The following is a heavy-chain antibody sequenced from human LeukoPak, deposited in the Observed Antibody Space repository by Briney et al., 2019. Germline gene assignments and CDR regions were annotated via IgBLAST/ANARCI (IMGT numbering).Heavy chain of an antibody. J-gene: IGHJ4*02. CDR1: GYTFTGYY. D-gene: IGHD4-17*01. V-gene: IGHV1-2*02. Sequence: ASVRVSCKASGYTFTGYYMHWVRQAPRQGLEWMGWINPNSGGTNYAQKFQGRVTMTRDTSISTAYMELSRLRSDDTAVYYCARVPYGDYGYGLFDYWGQGTLVTVSS. CDR3: ARVPYGDYGYGLFDY. CDR2: INPNSGGT.